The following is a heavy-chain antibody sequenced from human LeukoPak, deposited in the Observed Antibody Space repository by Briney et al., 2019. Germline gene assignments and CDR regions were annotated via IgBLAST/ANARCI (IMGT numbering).Heavy chain of an antibody. Sequence: GGSLRLSCAASGFTFSSYSMNWVRQAPGEGREWVSYISSSSSTIYYADSVTGRFTISRDNAKKSLYLQMNSLRAEDTAVYYCARGPLVGYCSSTSCYQDLDYWGQGTLVTVSS. D-gene: IGHD2-2*01. V-gene: IGHV3-48*01. J-gene: IGHJ4*02. CDR1: GFTFSSYS. CDR3: ARGPLVGYCSSTSCYQDLDY. CDR2: ISSSSSTI.